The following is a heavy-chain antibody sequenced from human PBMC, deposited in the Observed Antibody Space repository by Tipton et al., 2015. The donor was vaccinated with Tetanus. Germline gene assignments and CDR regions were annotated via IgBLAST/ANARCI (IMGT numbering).Heavy chain of an antibody. CDR2: INSDGSKT. V-gene: IGHV3-74*03. J-gene: IGHJ5*02. D-gene: IGHD3-10*02. Sequence: SLRLSRAASGFTFRSYWMHWVRQVPGKGLVWISRINSDGSKTTYADSVKGRFTISRDNAKNTLHLHMDSLRADDTAVYYCVRDRYGDNYYVPSHWFDPWGHGTLVTVSS. CDR1: GFTFRSYW. CDR3: VRDRYGDNYYVPSHWFDP.